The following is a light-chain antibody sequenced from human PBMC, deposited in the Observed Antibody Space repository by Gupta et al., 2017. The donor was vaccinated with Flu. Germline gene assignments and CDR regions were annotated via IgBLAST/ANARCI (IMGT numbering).Light chain of an antibody. J-gene: IGKJ5*01. Sequence: EIVLTQSPATLSLSPGERATLSCRASQSVSSYLAWYQQKPGQAPRLLIYDASNRVTGIQARFSGSGSGTDFTLTSSSLEPEDFAVYYFQQRSNWGFGQGTRLEIK. CDR1: QSVSSY. CDR2: DAS. V-gene: IGKV3-11*01. CDR3: QQRSNWG.